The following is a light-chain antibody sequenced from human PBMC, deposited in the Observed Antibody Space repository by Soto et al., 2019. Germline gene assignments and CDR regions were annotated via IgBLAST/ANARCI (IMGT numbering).Light chain of an antibody. Sequence: QSALIQPASVSGSPGQSITISCTGTSRDVGGSNYVSWYQHHPHRAPKLLIYEVSYRPSGVSSRFSGSKSGNTASLTISGPQAEDEADYYCSSYTSSNTLEVFGVGTKVTVL. CDR3: SSYTSSNTLEV. J-gene: IGLJ1*01. CDR2: EVS. CDR1: SRDVGGSNY. V-gene: IGLV2-14*01.